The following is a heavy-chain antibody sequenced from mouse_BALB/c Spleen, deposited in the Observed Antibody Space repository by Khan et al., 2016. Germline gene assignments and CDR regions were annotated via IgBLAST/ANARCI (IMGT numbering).Heavy chain of an antibody. V-gene: IGHV2-2*02. Sequence: QLKQSGPGLVQPSQSLSITCTVSGFSLTSYGVHWVRQSPGKGLEWLGVIWSGGSTDYNAAFISRLSISKDNSKSQVFFKMNSLQANDTAIYYCARNGGTWFAYWGQGTLVTVSA. CDR2: IWSGGST. CDR3: ARNGGTWFAY. CDR1: GFSLTSYG. J-gene: IGHJ3*01.